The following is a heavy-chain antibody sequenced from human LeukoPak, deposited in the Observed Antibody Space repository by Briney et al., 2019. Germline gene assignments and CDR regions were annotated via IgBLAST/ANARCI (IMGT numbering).Heavy chain of an antibody. D-gene: IGHD6-19*01. CDR1: GFTFSSYA. Sequence: GGSLRLSCAASGFTFSSYAMHWVRQAPGKGLEWVSYISSSGSTIYYADSVKGRFTISRDNAKNSLYLQMNSLRAEDTAVYYCARGHHGWYSDLYYFDYWGQGTLVTVSS. J-gene: IGHJ4*02. V-gene: IGHV3-48*03. CDR3: ARGHHGWYSDLYYFDY. CDR2: ISSSGSTI.